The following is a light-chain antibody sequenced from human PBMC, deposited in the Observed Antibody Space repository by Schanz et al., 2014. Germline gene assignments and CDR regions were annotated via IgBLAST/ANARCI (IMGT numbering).Light chain of an antibody. CDR1: ALPNQY. V-gene: IGLV3-25*03. CDR2: KDS. J-gene: IGLJ2*01. CDR3: QSADSSGAYVV. Sequence: SSELTQPPSVSVSPGQTARITCSADALPNQYGYWYQQKPGQAPVLLIYKDSERPSGIPERFSGSSSGTTVTLTISGVQAEDEADYYCQSADSSGAYVVFGGGTKLTVL.